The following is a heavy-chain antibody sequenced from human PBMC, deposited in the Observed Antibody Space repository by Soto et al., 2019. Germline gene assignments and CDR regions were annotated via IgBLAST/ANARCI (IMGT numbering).Heavy chain of an antibody. Sequence: PGESLKISCKGSGYSFTSYWISWVRQMPGKGLEWMGRIDPSDSYTNYSPSFQGHVTISADKSISTAYLQWSSLKASDTAMYYCARLGIAVEDYYYYGMDVWGQGTTVTAP. D-gene: IGHD6-19*01. CDR1: GYSFTSYW. CDR2: IDPSDSYT. CDR3: ARLGIAVEDYYYYGMDV. V-gene: IGHV5-10-1*01. J-gene: IGHJ6*02.